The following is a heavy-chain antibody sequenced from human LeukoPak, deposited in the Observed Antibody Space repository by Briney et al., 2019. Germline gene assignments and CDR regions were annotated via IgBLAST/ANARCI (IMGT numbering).Heavy chain of an antibody. CDR1: GFSFSHYS. CDR3: AKDGVRPDFGDYYSADF. CDR2: ISSSSTFI. V-gene: IGHV3-21*04. D-gene: IGHD4-17*01. Sequence: PGRSLRLSCAASGFSFSHYSMNWVRQAPGKGLEWVSSISSSSTFIFYADSVKGRFTISRDNSKNTLYLQMNSLRAEDTAVYYCAKDGVRPDFGDYYSADFWGQGTLVTVSS. J-gene: IGHJ4*02.